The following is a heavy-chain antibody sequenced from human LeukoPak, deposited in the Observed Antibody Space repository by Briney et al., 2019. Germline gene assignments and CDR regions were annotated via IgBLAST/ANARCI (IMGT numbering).Heavy chain of an antibody. J-gene: IGHJ4*02. D-gene: IGHD3-3*01. V-gene: IGHV3-21*04. Sequence: GGSLRLSCAASGFSFSRYNMNWVRQAPGKGLEWVSFISSSSSLISYADSVKGRFTISRDNAKNSLYLQMYSLRAEDTAVYYCARGIDEWLYLNYWGQGALVTVSS. CDR3: ARGIDEWLYLNY. CDR1: GFSFSRYN. CDR2: ISSSSSLI.